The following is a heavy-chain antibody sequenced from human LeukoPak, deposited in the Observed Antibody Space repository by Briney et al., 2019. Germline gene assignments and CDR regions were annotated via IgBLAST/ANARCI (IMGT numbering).Heavy chain of an antibody. CDR1: SGSINSYY. Sequence: PSETLSLTCTVSSGSINSYYWNWIRQPPGKGLEWIGYVDYSENIYYGPSLKSRVTISVDTSKKQFSLKLNSVTAADTAVYYCAAGITGRTIDYWGQGTLVTVSS. CDR3: AAGITGRTIDY. V-gene: IGHV4-59*01. D-gene: IGHD1-20*01. CDR2: VDYSENI. J-gene: IGHJ4*02.